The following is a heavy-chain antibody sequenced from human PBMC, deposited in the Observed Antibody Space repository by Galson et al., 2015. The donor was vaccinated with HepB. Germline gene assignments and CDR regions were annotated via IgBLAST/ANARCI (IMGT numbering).Heavy chain of an antibody. CDR2: IRSKAYGGTT. Sequence: SLRLSCAASGFTFGDYSLTWVRRAPGQGLEWVGFIRSKAYGGTTAYAASVKGRFTISRDNAKNSLYLQVNSLKAEDTAVYYCARDQRSTVLTPWPAFDIWGQGTMVTVSS. CDR1: GFTFGDYS. J-gene: IGHJ3*02. CDR3: ARDQRSTVLTPWPAFDI. V-gene: IGHV3-49*04. D-gene: IGHD4-23*01.